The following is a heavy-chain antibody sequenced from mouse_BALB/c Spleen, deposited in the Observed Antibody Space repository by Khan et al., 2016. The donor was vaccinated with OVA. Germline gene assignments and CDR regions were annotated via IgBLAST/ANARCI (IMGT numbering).Heavy chain of an antibody. CDR1: GFTFSSNT. Sequence: EVMLVESGGGLVQPGGSLKLSCAASGFTFSSNTMSWVRQTPEKRLEWVAYITNGGGSTYYPDTVKVRFTISRDNAKNTLYLQMSSLKSEDTAMDYCARVPTFITTALDYWGQGTSVTVSS. V-gene: IGHV5-12-2*01. D-gene: IGHD1-2*01. J-gene: IGHJ4*01. CDR2: ITNGGGST. CDR3: ARVPTFITTALDY.